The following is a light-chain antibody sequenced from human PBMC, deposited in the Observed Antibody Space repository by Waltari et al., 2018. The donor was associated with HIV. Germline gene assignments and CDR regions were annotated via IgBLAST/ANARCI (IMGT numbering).Light chain of an antibody. CDR2: RDN. CDR1: SSNIGTNY. CDR3: AAWDDSLNGFYV. J-gene: IGLJ1*01. Sequence: QSVLTQPPSASATPGQRLTIPCSGGSSNIGTNYVFWYQQLPGTAPKLLIFRDNERPSGVPDRFSGSRSGTSASLVISGLRSEDEADYYCAAWDDSLNGFYVFGSGTRVTVL. V-gene: IGLV1-47*01.